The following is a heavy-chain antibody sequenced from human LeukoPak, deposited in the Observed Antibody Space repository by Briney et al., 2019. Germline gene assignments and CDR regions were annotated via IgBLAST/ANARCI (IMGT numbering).Heavy chain of an antibody. Sequence: PGGSLRLSCAASGFTFCISGMHWVRQAPGKGLEWVAFIRNDGTNKYYADSVKGRFTISRDNSKNTLYLQMNSLRVEDTTVYYCAKDRTGTYFDYWGQGILVTVSS. V-gene: IGHV3-30*02. CDR2: IRNDGTNK. CDR1: GFTFCISG. J-gene: IGHJ4*02. D-gene: IGHD1-7*01. CDR3: AKDRTGTYFDY.